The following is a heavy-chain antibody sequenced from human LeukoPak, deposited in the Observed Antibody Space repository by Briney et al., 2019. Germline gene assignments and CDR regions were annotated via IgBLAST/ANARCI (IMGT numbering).Heavy chain of an antibody. V-gene: IGHV1-18*04. Sequence: AAVKVSCKASGYTFTSYGISWVRQAPGQGLEWMGWISAYNGDTNYAQNPQGRVTMTTDTSTSTAYMELRSLRSDDTAVYYCARDLSPCGDSIVYIDWWGQGPLVTVSS. D-gene: IGHD4-17*01. CDR3: ARDLSPCGDSIVYIDW. CDR2: ISAYNGDT. CDR1: GYTFTSYG. J-gene: IGHJ4*02.